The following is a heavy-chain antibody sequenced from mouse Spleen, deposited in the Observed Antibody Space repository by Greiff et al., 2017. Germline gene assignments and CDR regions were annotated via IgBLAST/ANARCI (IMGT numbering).Heavy chain of an antibody. CDR3: ARQKYSNYRPSLFAY. CDR2: ISSGGGNT. Sequence: DVKLVESGGGLVKPGGSLKLSCAASGFTFSSYTMSWVRQTPAKRLEWVATISSGGGNTYYPDSVKGRFTISRDNARNTLYLQMSSLRSEDTAMYYCARQKYSNYRPSLFAYWGQGTLVTVSA. D-gene: IGHD2-5*01. J-gene: IGHJ3*01. CDR1: GFTFSSYT. V-gene: IGHV5-9*04.